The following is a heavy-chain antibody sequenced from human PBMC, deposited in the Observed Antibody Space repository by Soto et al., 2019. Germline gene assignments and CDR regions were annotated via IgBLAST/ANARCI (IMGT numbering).Heavy chain of an antibody. CDR2: IYSRGST. Sequence: SETLSLTCSVSGGSVNSGSYYWSWIRQPPGKGLEWIGYIYSRGSTNYNPSLKSRVTISQDTSKNQFSLKLSSVTAADTAVYFCARDYYISGDFDPWGRGTLVTVSS. CDR3: ARDYYISGDFDP. J-gene: IGHJ5*02. CDR1: GGSVNSGSYY. D-gene: IGHD3-22*01. V-gene: IGHV4-61*01.